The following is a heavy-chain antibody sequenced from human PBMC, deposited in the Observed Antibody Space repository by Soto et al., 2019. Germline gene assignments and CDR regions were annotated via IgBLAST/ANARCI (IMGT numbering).Heavy chain of an antibody. CDR2: TIPNFGTV. V-gene: IGHV1-69*01. J-gene: IGHJ4*02. D-gene: IGHD3-22*01. CDR1: GGGSFSSFS. CDR3: ARGSGHSDSSGYYMYFDV. Sequence: QVQLVQSGAEVKKPGSSVKVSCKASGGGSFSSFSITWVRQAPRQGLEWMGGTIPNFGTVNYAQKFQDRVTLTADEKTRTAYMELSSLRSEDTAVYYCARGSGHSDSSGYYMYFDVWGQGTPVTVSS.